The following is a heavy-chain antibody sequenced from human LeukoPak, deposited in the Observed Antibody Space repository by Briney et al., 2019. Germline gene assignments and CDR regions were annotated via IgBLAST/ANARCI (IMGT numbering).Heavy chain of an antibody. Sequence: PSETLSLTCTVSGGSISSYYWSWIRQPPGKGLEWIGYINYSRSTNYNPSLKSRVTISVDTSKNQFSLRLSSVTAADTAVYYCVRDIAEETFDIWGQGTMVTVSS. CDR1: GGSISSYY. D-gene: IGHD6-13*01. CDR3: VRDIAEETFDI. J-gene: IGHJ3*02. V-gene: IGHV4-59*12. CDR2: INYSRST.